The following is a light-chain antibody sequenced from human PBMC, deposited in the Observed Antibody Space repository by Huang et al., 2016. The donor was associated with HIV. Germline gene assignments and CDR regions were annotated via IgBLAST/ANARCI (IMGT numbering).Light chain of an antibody. J-gene: IGKJ1*01. CDR3: QHYGTSSWT. V-gene: IGKV3-20*01. CDR1: QSVSSTF. CDR2: GTS. Sequence: IVLTQSPGTLSLSPGESATLSCRTSQSVSSTFLGWYQQKPGQAPRLLIQGTSTRAPGIPDRFRGSGSGTGFTRTISRLESEDFAIYYCQHYGTSSWTFGQGTKVEIK.